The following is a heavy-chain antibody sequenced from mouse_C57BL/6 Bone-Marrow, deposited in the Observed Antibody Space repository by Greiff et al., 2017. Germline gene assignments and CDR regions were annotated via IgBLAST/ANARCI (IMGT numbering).Heavy chain of an antibody. CDR3: AQLGRVDY. Sequence: VMLQQSGAELARPGASVKLSCKASGYTFTSYGISWVKQRTGQGLEWIGEIYPRSGNTYSNEKFKGKATLTADKSSSTAYMELRSLTSEDSAVYFCAQLGRVDYWGQGTSVTVSS. D-gene: IGHD4-1*02. J-gene: IGHJ4*01. V-gene: IGHV1-81*01. CDR2: IYPRSGNT. CDR1: GYTFTSYG.